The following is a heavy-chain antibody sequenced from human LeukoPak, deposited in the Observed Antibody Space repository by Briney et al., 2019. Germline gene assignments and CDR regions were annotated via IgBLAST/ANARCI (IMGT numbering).Heavy chain of an antibody. CDR2: INWNGGST. CDR3: AKDAWEVVAALYYFGY. V-gene: IGHV3-20*04. Sequence: QSGGSLRLSCGASGFTFDDYGMSWVRRAPGKGLEWVSGINWNGGSTGYAESVKGRFTISRDNAKNSLYLQMNSLRAEDTAVYYCAKDAWEVVAALYYFGYWGQGTLVTVSS. D-gene: IGHD2-15*01. CDR1: GFTFDDYG. J-gene: IGHJ4*02.